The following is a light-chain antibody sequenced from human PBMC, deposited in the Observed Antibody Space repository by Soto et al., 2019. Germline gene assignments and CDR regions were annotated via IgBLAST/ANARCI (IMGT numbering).Light chain of an antibody. V-gene: IGKV1-9*01. J-gene: IGKJ1*01. CDR3: QQLNSYPWT. Sequence: DIQLTQSPSFLSASVGDRVTITCRASQGISSYLAWYQQKPGKAPKLLIYAASTLQSGVPSRFSGSGSGTELTRTFSSLHTEDFATYYCQQLNSYPWTFGQGTKVAIK. CDR2: AAS. CDR1: QGISSY.